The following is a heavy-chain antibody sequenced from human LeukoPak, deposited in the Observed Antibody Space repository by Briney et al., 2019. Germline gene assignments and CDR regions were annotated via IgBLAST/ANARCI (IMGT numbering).Heavy chain of an antibody. Sequence: PGGSLRLSCAASGFTVSSNYMSWVRQAPGKGLEWVSAISGSGGSTYYADSMKGRFTISRDNSKNTLFLQMNSLRAEDTAVYYCAKDRSCTGSSCNVGSWGQGTMVTVSS. V-gene: IGHV3-23*01. CDR1: GFTVSSNY. J-gene: IGHJ3*01. CDR3: AKDRSCTGSSCNVGS. CDR2: ISGSGGST. D-gene: IGHD2-2*01.